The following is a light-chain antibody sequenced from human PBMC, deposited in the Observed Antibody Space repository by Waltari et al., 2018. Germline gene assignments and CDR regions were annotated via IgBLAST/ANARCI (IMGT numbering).Light chain of an antibody. J-gene: IGKJ1*01. CDR1: QGINNH. CDR3: LQYNSYPRT. CDR2: GAS. Sequence: DIQMTQSPSSLSASVGDRVTITCRASQGINNHLSWFQQKSGKAPKSLIWGASNLQSGVPSKFSGSGSGTDFTLTISSLQPEYFATYYCLQYNSYPRTFGQGTKVEIK. V-gene: IGKV1-16*02.